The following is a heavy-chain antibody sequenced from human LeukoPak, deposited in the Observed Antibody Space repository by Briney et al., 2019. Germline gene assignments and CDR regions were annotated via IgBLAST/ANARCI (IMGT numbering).Heavy chain of an antibody. Sequence: ASVKVSCKASGYTLTELSMHWVRQAPGKGLEWMGGFDPEDGETIYAQKFQGRVTMTEDTSTDTAYMELSSLRSEDTAVYYCATGGITATRHFDYWGQGTLVTVSS. CDR1: GYTLTELS. D-gene: IGHD1-20*01. CDR3: ATGGITATRHFDY. J-gene: IGHJ4*02. V-gene: IGHV1-24*01. CDR2: FDPEDGET.